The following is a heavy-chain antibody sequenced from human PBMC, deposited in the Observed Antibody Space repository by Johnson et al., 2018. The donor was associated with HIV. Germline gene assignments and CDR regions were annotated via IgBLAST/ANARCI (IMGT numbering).Heavy chain of an antibody. V-gene: IGHV3-13*01. Sequence: VQLVESGGGLVQPGGSLRLSCAASGFTFSSYDMHWVRQATGKGLEWVSAIGTAGDTYYPGSVKGRFTISRENAKNSLYLQMNSLRAGDTAVYYCARGGLYSRNAFDIWGQGTMVTGSS. J-gene: IGHJ3*02. CDR1: GFTFSSYD. CDR3: ARGGLYSRNAFDI. CDR2: IGTAGDT. D-gene: IGHD3-16*01.